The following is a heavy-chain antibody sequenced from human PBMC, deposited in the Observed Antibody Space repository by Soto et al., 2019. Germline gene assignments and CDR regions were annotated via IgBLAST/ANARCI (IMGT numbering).Heavy chain of an antibody. Sequence: QVQLVQSGDEVKKPGASVKVSCKASGYIFVNYGIAWVRQAPGQGLEWMGWISPYTGNTHSATKVQGRLTMTTDTYTNTAYMDLGSLTSDDTAVYYCVMVDNYVTPTPQDVWGQGTTVTVSS. CDR2: ISPYTGNT. CDR3: VMVDNYVTPTPQDV. V-gene: IGHV1-18*01. J-gene: IGHJ6*02. D-gene: IGHD3-16*01. CDR1: GYIFVNYG.